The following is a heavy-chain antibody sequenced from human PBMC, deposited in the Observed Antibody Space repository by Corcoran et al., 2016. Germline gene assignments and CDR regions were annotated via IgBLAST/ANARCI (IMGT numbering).Heavy chain of an antibody. CDR1: GFTFSGSA. J-gene: IGHJ5*02. CDR2: IRSKANSYAT. V-gene: IGHV3-73*02. Sequence: EVQLVESGGGLVQPGGSLKLSCAASGFTFSGSAMHWVRQASGKGLEWVGRIRSKANSYATAYAASVKGRFTISRDDSKNTVYLQMNSLKTEDTAVYYCTRLPYYYDSSGYTWGQGTLVTVSS. CDR3: TRLPYYYDSSGYT. D-gene: IGHD3-22*01.